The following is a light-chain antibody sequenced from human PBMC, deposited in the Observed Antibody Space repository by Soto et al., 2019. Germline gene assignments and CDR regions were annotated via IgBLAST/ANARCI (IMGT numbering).Light chain of an antibody. J-gene: IGLJ1*01. Sequence: QSALTQPASVSGSPGQSITISCTGTSSDVGGYNYVSWYQQHPGKAPKLMIYDVSNRPSGVSNRFSGSKSGNTASLTSSGLQTEDEADYYCSSYTGSSTLYVFGPGTKVTVL. CDR2: DVS. CDR3: SSYTGSSTLYV. V-gene: IGLV2-14*01. CDR1: SSDVGGYNY.